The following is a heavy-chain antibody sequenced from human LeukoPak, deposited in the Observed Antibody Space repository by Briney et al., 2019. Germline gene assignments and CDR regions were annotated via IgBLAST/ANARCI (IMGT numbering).Heavy chain of an antibody. CDR1: GFTLSELS. Sequence: GASVNVSCKVCVGSGFTLSELSIHWVRQAPGKGLEWMGGLHPEQVKTIHAQSLQGRVTMTDDTFTETAYMELSSLTCEDTAVYYCAIFGGNPLNWFDPWRQGTLVTVSS. CDR2: LHPEQVKT. J-gene: IGHJ5*02. V-gene: IGHV1-24*01. CDR3: AIFGGNPLNWFDP. D-gene: IGHD4-23*01.